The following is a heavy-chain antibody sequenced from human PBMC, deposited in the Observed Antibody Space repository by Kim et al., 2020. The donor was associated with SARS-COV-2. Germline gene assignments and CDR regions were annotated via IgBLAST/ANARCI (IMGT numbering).Heavy chain of an antibody. J-gene: IGHJ5*02. CDR2: IDPSDSYT. V-gene: IGHV5-10-1*01. CDR3: ARHPRPYYDSLTGLTMSLNWFDP. CDR1: GYSFTSYW. Sequence: GESLKISCKGSGYSFTSYWISWVRQMPGKGLEWMGRIDPSDSYTNYSPSFQGHVTISADKSISTAYLQWSSLKASDTAMYYCARHPRPYYDSLTGLTMSLNWFDPWGQGTLVTVSS. D-gene: IGHD3-9*01.